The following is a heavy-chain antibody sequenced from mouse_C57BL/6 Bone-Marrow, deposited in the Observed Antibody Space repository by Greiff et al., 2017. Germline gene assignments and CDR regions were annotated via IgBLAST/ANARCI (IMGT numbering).Heavy chain of an antibody. Sequence: QVQLQQSGPELVKPGASVKISCKASGYAFSSSWMNWVKQRPGKGLEWIGRIYPGDGDTNYNGKFKGKATLTADKSSSTAYMQLSSLTSEDSAVYFCARGLRYGYDGDYWGQGTTLTVSS. CDR2: IYPGDGDT. CDR1: GYAFSSSW. V-gene: IGHV1-82*01. J-gene: IGHJ2*01. D-gene: IGHD2-2*01. CDR3: ARGLRYGYDGDY.